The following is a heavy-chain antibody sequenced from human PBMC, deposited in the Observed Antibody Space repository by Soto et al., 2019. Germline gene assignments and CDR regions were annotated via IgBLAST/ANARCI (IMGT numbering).Heavy chain of an antibody. D-gene: IGHD2-2*01. CDR3: APDMIPAAISYRYYALDV. CDR1: GGTFSNYA. CDR2: IIPIFDTA. V-gene: IGHV1-69*01. J-gene: IGHJ6*02. Sequence: QVQLVQSGAEVKTPGSSVKVSCKASGGTFSNYAISWVRQAPGQGLEWMGGIIPIFDTADYAQRFQGRVTITADESTSTAYLELSSLTSGDTAVYYCAPDMIPAAISYRYYALDVWGQGTTVTVSS.